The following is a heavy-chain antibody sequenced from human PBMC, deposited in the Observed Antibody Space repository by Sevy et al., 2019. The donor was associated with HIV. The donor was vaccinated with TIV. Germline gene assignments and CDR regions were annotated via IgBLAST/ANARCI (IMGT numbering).Heavy chain of an antibody. CDR3: AKGGGRAARLPYYYGMDV. Sequence: GGSLRLSCAASGFTFSNYAMSWVRQAPGKGLEWDSGVGSGGSTYYADSLKGRFTISRDNSKNTLYLQMNSLRAEDTAVYYCAKGGGRAARLPYYYGMDVWGQGTTVTVSS. CDR1: GFTFSNYA. CDR2: VGSGGST. V-gene: IGHV3-23*01. J-gene: IGHJ6*02. D-gene: IGHD6-6*01.